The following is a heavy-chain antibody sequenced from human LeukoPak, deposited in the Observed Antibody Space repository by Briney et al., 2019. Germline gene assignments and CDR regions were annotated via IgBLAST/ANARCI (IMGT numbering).Heavy chain of an antibody. CDR1: GFTFNSYY. CDR3: AREDFGVEY. CDR2: INRDGSDT. Sequence: PGGSLRLSCAASGFTFNSYYMNWVRQAPGKGLVWVSRINRDGSDTIYADSVKGRFTISRDNAKNTLFLQMNSLRAEDTAVYYCAREDFGVEYWGQGTLVTVSS. J-gene: IGHJ4*02. D-gene: IGHD3-10*01. V-gene: IGHV3-74*01.